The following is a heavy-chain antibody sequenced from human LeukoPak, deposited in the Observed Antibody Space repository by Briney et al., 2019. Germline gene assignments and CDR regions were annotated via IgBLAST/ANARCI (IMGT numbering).Heavy chain of an antibody. CDR1: GYSFTTYW. Sequence: GESLKISCKGSGYSFTTYWIGWVRQMPGKGLEWMGIIYPGDSDTRYSPSFQGQVTISADKSISTAYLQWTSLEASDTAMYFCARLDTAMTRPYYYYYYMDVWGKGTTVTVSS. CDR2: IYPGDSDT. D-gene: IGHD5-18*01. J-gene: IGHJ6*03. V-gene: IGHV5-51*01. CDR3: ARLDTAMTRPYYYYYYMDV.